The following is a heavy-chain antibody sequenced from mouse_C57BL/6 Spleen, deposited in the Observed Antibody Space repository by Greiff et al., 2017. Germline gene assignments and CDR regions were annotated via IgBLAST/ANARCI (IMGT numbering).Heavy chain of an antibody. Sequence: QVQLQQSGAELARPGASVKLSCKASGYTFTSYGISWVKQRTGQGLEWIGEIYPRSGNTYYNEKFKGKATLTADKSSSTAYMELRSLTSEDSAVYFCASRYYGSSGDYYYAMDYWGQGTSVTVSS. J-gene: IGHJ4*01. CDR2: IYPRSGNT. D-gene: IGHD1-1*01. V-gene: IGHV1-81*01. CDR1: GYTFTSYG. CDR3: ASRYYGSSGDYYYAMDY.